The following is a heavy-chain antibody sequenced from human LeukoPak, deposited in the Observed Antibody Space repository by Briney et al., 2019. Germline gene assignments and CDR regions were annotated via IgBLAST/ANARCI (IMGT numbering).Heavy chain of an antibody. Sequence: SETLSLTCTVSGGSISSYYWSWIRQPPGKGLEWIGYIYYSGSTNYNPSLKSRVTISVDTSKNQFSLKLSSVTAADTAVYYCARVGDSSLQDYYYYMDVWGKGTTVTVSS. D-gene: IGHD6-13*01. CDR2: IYYSGST. CDR3: ARVGDSSLQDYYYYMDV. CDR1: GGSISSYY. J-gene: IGHJ6*03. V-gene: IGHV4-59*01.